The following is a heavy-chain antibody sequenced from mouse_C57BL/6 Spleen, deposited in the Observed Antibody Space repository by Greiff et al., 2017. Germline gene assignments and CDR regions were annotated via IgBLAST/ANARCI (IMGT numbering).Heavy chain of an antibody. D-gene: IGHD2-14*01. J-gene: IGHJ4*01. V-gene: IGHV2-2*01. CDR2: IWSGGST. Sequence: QVQLQQSGPGLVQPSQSLSITCTVSGFSLTSYGVHWVRQSPGKGLEWLGVIWSGGSTDYNAAFISRLGISKDNSKSQVFFKMNSLQADDTAIYYCARRREVREIYYYAMDYWGQGTSVTVSS. CDR1: GFSLTSYG. CDR3: ARRREVREIYYYAMDY.